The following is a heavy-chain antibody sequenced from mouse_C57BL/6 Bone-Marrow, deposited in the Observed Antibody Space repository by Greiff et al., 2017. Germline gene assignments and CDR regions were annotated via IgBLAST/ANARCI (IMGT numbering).Heavy chain of an antibody. CDR1: GFTFSDYY. CDR3: ARPHYYGSSSWFAY. Sequence: EVQLVESGGGLVQPGGSLKLSCAASGFTFSDYYMYWVRQTPEKRLEWVAYISNGGGSTYYPDTVKGRFTISRDNAKNTLYLQMSRLKSEDTAMYYCARPHYYGSSSWFAYWGQGTLVTVSA. V-gene: IGHV5-12*01. J-gene: IGHJ3*01. CDR2: ISNGGGST. D-gene: IGHD1-1*01.